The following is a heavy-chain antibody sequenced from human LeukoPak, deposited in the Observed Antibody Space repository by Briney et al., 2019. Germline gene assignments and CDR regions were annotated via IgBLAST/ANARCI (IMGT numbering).Heavy chain of an antibody. CDR1: GFTFSSYG. CDR2: ISYDGSNK. Sequence: HPGRSLRLSCAVSGFTFSSYGMHWVRQAPGKGLEWVAVISYDGSNKYYADSVKGRFTISRDNSKNTLYLQMNSLRAEDTAVYYCAKEDGRRAGKPALLDYWGQGTLVTVSS. V-gene: IGHV3-30*18. D-gene: IGHD6-19*01. CDR3: AKEDGRRAGKPALLDY. J-gene: IGHJ4*02.